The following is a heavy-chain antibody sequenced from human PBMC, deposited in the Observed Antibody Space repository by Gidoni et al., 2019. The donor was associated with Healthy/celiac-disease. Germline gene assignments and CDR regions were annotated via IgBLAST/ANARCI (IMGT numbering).Heavy chain of an antibody. CDR2: ISYDGSNK. V-gene: IGHV3-30-3*01. CDR3: AREYVGGSYGIQDAFDI. CDR1: GFTFRSYA. Sequence: QVQLVESGGGVVQPGRSLRLSCAASGFTFRSYAMHWVRQAPGKGLEWVAVISYDGSNKYYADSVKGRFTISRDNSKNTLYLQMNSLRAEDTAVYYCAREYVGGSYGIQDAFDIWGQGTMVTVSS. D-gene: IGHD1-26*01. J-gene: IGHJ3*02.